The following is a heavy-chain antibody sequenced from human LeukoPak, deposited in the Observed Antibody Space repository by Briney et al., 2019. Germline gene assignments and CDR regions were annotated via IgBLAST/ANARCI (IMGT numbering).Heavy chain of an antibody. V-gene: IGHV4-59*08. CDR2: MYYNGAT. D-gene: IGHD6-19*01. Sequence: PSETLSLTCTVSGGSISSYYWTWIRQPPGKGLEWIGYMYYNGATSYNPSLRSRVTISVDTSKKQFSLKLTFVTAADTAVYYCARYGGSGWVIDNWGQGTLVTVSS. CDR1: GGSISSYY. J-gene: IGHJ4*02. CDR3: ARYGGSGWVIDN.